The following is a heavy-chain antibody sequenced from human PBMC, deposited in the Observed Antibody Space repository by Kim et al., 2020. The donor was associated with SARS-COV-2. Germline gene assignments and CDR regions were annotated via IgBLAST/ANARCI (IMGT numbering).Heavy chain of an antibody. CDR3: TRDDAFDI. V-gene: IGHV3-73*01. CDR2: SYAS. Sequence: SYASAYAASVKGRFTISSDDSKNTAFVQKNSLKTEDTAVYYCTRDDAFDIWGQGTMVTVSS. J-gene: IGHJ3*02.